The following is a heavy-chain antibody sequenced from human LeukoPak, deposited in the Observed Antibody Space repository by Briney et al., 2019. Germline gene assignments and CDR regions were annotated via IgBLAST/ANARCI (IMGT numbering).Heavy chain of an antibody. Sequence: PGGSLRLSCAASGFTFSSYGVHWVRQAPGKGLEWVAFIRYDGSNRYYADSVKGRFTISRDNSKNTLYLQMNSLRAEDTAIYYCAKDGGGYYTWAFDYWGQGTLVTVSS. D-gene: IGHD3-22*01. CDR1: GFTFSSYG. V-gene: IGHV3-30*02. CDR3: AKDGGGYYTWAFDY. CDR2: IRYDGSNR. J-gene: IGHJ4*02.